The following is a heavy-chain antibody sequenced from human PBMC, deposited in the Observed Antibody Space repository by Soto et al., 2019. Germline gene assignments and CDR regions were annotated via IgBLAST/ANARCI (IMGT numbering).Heavy chain of an antibody. V-gene: IGHV1-69*08. J-gene: IGHJ3*02. CDR2: IIPILGIA. CDR1: GGTFSSHT. CDR3: ARDFAYGSYAFDI. Sequence: QVQLVQSGAEVKKPGSSVKVSCKASGGTFSSHTISWVRQAPGQGLEWMGRIIPILGIANYAQKFQGRVTITADKSTSTAYMELSSLRSEDTAVYYCARDFAYGSYAFDIWGQGTMVTVSS. D-gene: IGHD3-10*01.